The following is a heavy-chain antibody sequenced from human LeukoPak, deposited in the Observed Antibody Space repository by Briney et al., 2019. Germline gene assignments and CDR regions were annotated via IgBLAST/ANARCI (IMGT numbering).Heavy chain of an antibody. CDR1: GFTFRSYD. J-gene: IGHJ3*02. CDR2: IGTAGEI. Sequence: PGGSLRLSCAASGFTFRSYDMHWVRQATGKGLEWVSGIGTAGEIYYPGSVKGRFTISRENAKNSLYLQMNSLRAEDTAVYYCAREGRRATGAFDIWGQGTMVTVSS. V-gene: IGHV3-13*01. CDR3: AREGRRATGAFDI.